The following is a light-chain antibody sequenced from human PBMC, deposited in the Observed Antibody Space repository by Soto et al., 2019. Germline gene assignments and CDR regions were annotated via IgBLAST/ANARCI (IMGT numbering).Light chain of an antibody. Sequence: EIVLTQSPSTLSLSPGERATLSCRASQSVSSSYLAWYQQKPGQTPRLLIYAASSRATGIPDRFSGSGSGTDFTLTISRLEPEDFAVYYCQQYGNSVYTFGQGTKLEIK. CDR3: QQYGNSVYT. CDR2: AAS. J-gene: IGKJ2*01. V-gene: IGKV3-20*01. CDR1: QSVSSSY.